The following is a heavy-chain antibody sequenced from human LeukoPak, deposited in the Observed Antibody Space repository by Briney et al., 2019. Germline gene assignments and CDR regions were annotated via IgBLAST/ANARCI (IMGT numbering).Heavy chain of an antibody. D-gene: IGHD2-15*01. Sequence: PPETLSLTCGVFGGSFSGYYWTWLRQPPGKGLEWIGQINRRGSSHYNPSLRSRVTISVDTSKTQFSLKLTSVTAADTAVYYRARDKFCSDTGSCNIGLFDFWGQGALVTVSS. CDR1: GGSFSGYY. V-gene: IGHV4-34*01. J-gene: IGHJ4*02. CDR3: ARDKFCSDTGSCNIGLFDF. CDR2: INRRGSS.